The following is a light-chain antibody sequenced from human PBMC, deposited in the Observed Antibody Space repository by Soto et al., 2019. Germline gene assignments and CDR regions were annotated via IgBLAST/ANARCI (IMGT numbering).Light chain of an antibody. CDR1: SGHSSYA. Sequence: QSVLTQSPSASASLGASVKLTCTLSSGHSSYAIAGHQQQPEKGPPYLMKLNSDGSHSKGDGSPDRFSGSSSGAERYLTIAGLQSEDESDCSCQTWGTGIQVFGGGTKLTVL. V-gene: IGLV4-69*01. J-gene: IGLJ2*01. CDR2: LNSDGSH. CDR3: QTWGTGIQV.